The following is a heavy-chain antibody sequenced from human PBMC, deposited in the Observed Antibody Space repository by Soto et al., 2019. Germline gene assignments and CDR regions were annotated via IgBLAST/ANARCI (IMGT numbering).Heavy chain of an antibody. J-gene: IGHJ3*01. CDR3: AGRLGSCWPRSYAFDF. CDR2: IIPIFGTA. CDR1: GCTFSSYA. D-gene: IGHD6-19*01. Sequence: SVKVSCKASGCTFSSYAISWVRQAPGQGLEWMGGIIPIFGTANYAQKFRGRVTITADESTSTAYMELSSLRSEDTAVYYCAGRLGSCWPRSYAFDFWGQGTMVTVSS. V-gene: IGHV1-69*13.